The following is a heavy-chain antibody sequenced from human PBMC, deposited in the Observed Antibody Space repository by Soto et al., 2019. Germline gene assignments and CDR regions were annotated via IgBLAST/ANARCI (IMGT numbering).Heavy chain of an antibody. Sequence: QVQLQQSGPGLVKPSQTLSLTCAISGDSVSSNSVTWNWIRQSPSRGLEWLGRTYYRSKWYNDYALSVKXXIXIXXDTSKTQFSLQLNSVTPEDTAVFYCARAVAGRIDYWGQGTLVTVSS. D-gene: IGHD6-19*01. V-gene: IGHV6-1*01. J-gene: IGHJ4*02. CDR1: GDSVSSNSVT. CDR3: ARAVAGRIDY. CDR2: TYYRSKWYN.